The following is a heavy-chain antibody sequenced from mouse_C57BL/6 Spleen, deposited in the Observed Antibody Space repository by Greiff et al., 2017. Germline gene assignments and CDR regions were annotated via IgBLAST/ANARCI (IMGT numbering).Heavy chain of an antibody. Sequence: DVQLQESGPGLVKPSQSLSLTCSVTGYSITSGYYWNWIRQFPGNKLEWMGYISYDGSNNYNPSLKNRISITRDTSKNQFFLQLNSVTTEDTATYYCARDGDYYGSSHWYFDVWGTGTTVTVSS. V-gene: IGHV3-6*01. CDR3: ARDGDYYGSSHWYFDV. J-gene: IGHJ1*03. D-gene: IGHD1-1*01. CDR1: GYSITSGYY. CDR2: ISYDGSN.